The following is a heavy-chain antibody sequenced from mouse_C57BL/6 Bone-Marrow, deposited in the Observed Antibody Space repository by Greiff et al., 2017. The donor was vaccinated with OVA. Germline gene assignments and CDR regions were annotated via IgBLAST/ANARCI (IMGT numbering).Heavy chain of an antibody. Sequence: VQLQQSGAELARPGASVKLSCKASGYTFTSYGISWVKQRTGQGLEWIGEIYPRSGNTYYNEKFKGKATLTADKSSSTAYMQLSSLTSEDSAVYFCARRQLRLRGYFDYWGQGTTLTVSS. CDR2: IYPRSGNT. V-gene: IGHV1-81*01. CDR3: ARRQLRLRGYFDY. D-gene: IGHD3-2*02. CDR1: GYTFTSYG. J-gene: IGHJ2*01.